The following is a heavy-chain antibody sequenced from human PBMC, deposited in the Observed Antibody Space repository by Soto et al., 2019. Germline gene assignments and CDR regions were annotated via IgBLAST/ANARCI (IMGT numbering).Heavy chain of an antibody. V-gene: IGHV4-30-4*01. CDR2: IYYSGST. CDR1: GGSISSGDYY. Sequence: PSETLSLTCTVSGGSISSGDYYWSWIRQPPGKGLEWIGYIYYSGSTYYNPSLKSRVTISVDTSKNQSSLKLSSVTAADTAVYYCARTILRFLEWLSPSAFDIWGQGTMVTVSS. CDR3: ARTILRFLEWLSPSAFDI. J-gene: IGHJ3*02. D-gene: IGHD3-3*01.